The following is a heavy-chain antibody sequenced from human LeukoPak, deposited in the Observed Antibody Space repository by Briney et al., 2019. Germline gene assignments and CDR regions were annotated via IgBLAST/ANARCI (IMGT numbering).Heavy chain of an antibody. CDR1: GYTFTIFF. CDR3: ARGQTMYY. Sequence: GASVKVSCKASGYTFTIFFISWVRQAPGQGLEWVGWISPHSHTTHYAEKFQGRVTMTTDTSTTTVYMELRSLRSDDTAVYFCARGQTMYYWGQGTPVTVSS. D-gene: IGHD3-10*02. J-gene: IGHJ4*02. CDR2: ISPHSHTT. V-gene: IGHV1-18*01.